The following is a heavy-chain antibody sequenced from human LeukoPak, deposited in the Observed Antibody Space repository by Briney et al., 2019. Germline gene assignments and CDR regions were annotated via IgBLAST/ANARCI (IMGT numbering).Heavy chain of an antibody. V-gene: IGHV4-39*07. Sequence: GSLRLSCAASGFTFSSCSMNWVRQAPGKGLEWIGSIYYSGSTYYNPSLKSRVTISVDTSKNQFSLKLSSVTAADTAVYYCATDSSGYHQKTDWGQGTLVTVSS. CDR2: IYYSGST. D-gene: IGHD3-22*01. CDR1: GFTFSSCSM. CDR3: ATDSSGYHQKTD. J-gene: IGHJ4*02.